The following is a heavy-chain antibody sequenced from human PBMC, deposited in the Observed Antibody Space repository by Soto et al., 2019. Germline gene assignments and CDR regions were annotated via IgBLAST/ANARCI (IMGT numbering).Heavy chain of an antibody. CDR2: IYYSGST. V-gene: IGHV4-61*01. D-gene: IGHD2-15*01. Sequence: SETLSLTCTVSGGSVSSGSYYWSWIRQPPGKGLEWIGYIYYSGSTNYNPSLKSRVTISVDTSKNQFSLKLSSVTAADTAVYYCARVVGYCIGGSCSDAFDIWGQGTRVTVSS. CDR1: GGSVSSGSYY. J-gene: IGHJ3*02. CDR3: ARVVGYCIGGSCSDAFDI.